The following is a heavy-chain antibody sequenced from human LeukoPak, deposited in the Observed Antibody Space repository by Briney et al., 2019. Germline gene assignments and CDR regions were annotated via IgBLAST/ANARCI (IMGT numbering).Heavy chain of an antibody. CDR2: MNPNSGNT. D-gene: IGHD3-3*01. CDR3: ARAHYDFWSGYYGHYYYYGMDV. V-gene: IGHV1-8*01. CDR1: GYTFTSYD. Sequence: ASVTVSCKASGYTFTSYDINWVRQATGQGLEWMGWMNPNSGNTGYAQKFQGRVTMTRNTSISTAYMELSSLRSEDTAVYYCARAHYDFWSGYYGHYYYYGMDVWGQGTTVTVSS. J-gene: IGHJ6*02.